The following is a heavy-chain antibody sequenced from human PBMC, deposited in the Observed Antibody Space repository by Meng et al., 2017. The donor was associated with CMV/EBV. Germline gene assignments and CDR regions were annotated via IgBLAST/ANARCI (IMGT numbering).Heavy chain of an antibody. CDR3: AGSPTNQEDSSSWYSLIQDWFDP. D-gene: IGHD6-13*01. CDR1: GYTFTGYY. J-gene: IGHJ5*02. V-gene: IGHV1-2*02. Sequence: ASVKVSCKASGYTFTGYYMHWVRQAPGQGLEWMGWINPNSGGTNYAQKFQGRVTMTRDTSISTAYMELSRLRSDDTAVYYCAGSPTNQEDSSSWYSLIQDWFDPWGQGTLVTVSS. CDR2: INPNSGGT.